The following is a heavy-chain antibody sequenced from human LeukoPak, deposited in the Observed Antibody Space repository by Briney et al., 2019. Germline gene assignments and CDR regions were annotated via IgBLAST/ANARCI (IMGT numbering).Heavy chain of an antibody. V-gene: IGHV1-69*13. CDR2: IIPIFGTA. J-gene: IGHJ3*02. Sequence: SVTVSCTASGGTFSSYAISWVRQAPGQGLEWMGGIIPIFGTANYAQKFQGRVTITADESTSTAYMELSSLRSEDTAVYYCAKDLKSPRLGAFDIWGQGTMVTVSS. CDR3: AKDLKSPRLGAFDI. D-gene: IGHD3-9*01. CDR1: GGTFSSYA.